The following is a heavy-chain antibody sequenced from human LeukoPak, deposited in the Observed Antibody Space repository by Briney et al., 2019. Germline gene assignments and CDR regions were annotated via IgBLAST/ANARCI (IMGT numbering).Heavy chain of an antibody. CDR2: IYHTGST. J-gene: IGHJ4*02. Sequence: SETLSLTCYVSGYSISSNYYWGWFRPPPGKGLEWIGTIYHTGSTYYNPSLESRVTISTDTSKNQFSLKLSSVTAADTAVYYCARVYYGGNSPSFDYWGQGTLVTVSS. CDR1: GYSISSNYY. CDR3: ARVYYGGNSPSFDY. V-gene: IGHV4-38-2*02. D-gene: IGHD4-23*01.